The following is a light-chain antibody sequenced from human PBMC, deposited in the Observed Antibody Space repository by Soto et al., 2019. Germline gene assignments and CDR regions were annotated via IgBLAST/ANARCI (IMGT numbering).Light chain of an antibody. CDR2: GAS. J-gene: IGKJ1*01. Sequence: EIVLTQSPGTLFLSPGERATLSCRASQSVSSSFLAWYQQKPGQAPRLLIYGASSRPTGIPDRFSGSGSGTDFTLSISRLEPEDFAVYYCQQYGSSRTFGQGTKVEIK. CDR3: QQYGSSRT. CDR1: QSVSSSF. V-gene: IGKV3-20*01.